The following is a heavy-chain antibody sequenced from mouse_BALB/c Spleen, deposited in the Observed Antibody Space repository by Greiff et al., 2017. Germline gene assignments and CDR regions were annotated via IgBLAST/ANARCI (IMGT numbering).Heavy chain of an antibody. D-gene: IGHD2-3*01. CDR2: IAPGSGST. CDR1: GYTFTSYW. Sequence: DLVKPGASVKLSCKASGYTFTSYWINWIKQRPGQGLEWIGRIAPGSGSTYYNEMFKGKATLTVDTSSSTAYIQLSSLSSEDSAVYFCARGDGYHWDFDVWGAGTTVTVSS. J-gene: IGHJ1*01. V-gene: IGHV1S41*01. CDR3: ARGDGYHWDFDV.